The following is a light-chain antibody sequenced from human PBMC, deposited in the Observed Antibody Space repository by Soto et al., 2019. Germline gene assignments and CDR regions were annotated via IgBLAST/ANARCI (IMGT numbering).Light chain of an antibody. J-gene: IGKJ1*01. Sequence: DIQMTQSPSILSASVGDSVTITCRASQTIDSWVAWYQQKPGKAPKLLIHTSFSLYSGVPSRFSGSGSGTDFTLTISSLQPEDFATYFCQQAFSAEWTFGQGTKVDIK. V-gene: IGKV1-39*01. CDR1: QTIDSW. CDR2: TSF. CDR3: QQAFSAEWT.